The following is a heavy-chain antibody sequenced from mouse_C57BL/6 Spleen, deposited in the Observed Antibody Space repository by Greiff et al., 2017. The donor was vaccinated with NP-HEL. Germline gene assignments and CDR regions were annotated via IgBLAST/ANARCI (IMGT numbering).Heavy chain of an antibody. V-gene: IGHV1-52*01. J-gene: IGHJ4*01. Sequence: QVQLQQPGAELVRPGSSVKLSCKASGYTFTSYWMHWVKQRPIQGLEWIGNIDPSDSETHYNQKFKDKATLTVDKSSSTAYMQLSSLTSEDSAVYYCARYRAPYYAMDYWGQGTSVTVSS. CDR2: IDPSDSET. CDR3: ARYRAPYYAMDY. CDR1: GYTFTSYW. D-gene: IGHD6-1*01.